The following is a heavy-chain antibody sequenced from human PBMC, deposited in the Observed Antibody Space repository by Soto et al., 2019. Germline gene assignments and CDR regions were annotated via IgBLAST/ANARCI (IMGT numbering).Heavy chain of an antibody. V-gene: IGHV3-21*01. CDR3: ARGGYYYDISAFDI. D-gene: IGHD3-22*01. Sequence: EVQLVESGGGLVKPGGSLRLSCAASGFTFSVYSMNWLRQAPGKGLEWVSSISSRSSYIYYADSVKGRFTISRDNAKNSLFLQRNSLRAEDTAVYYCARGGYYYDISAFDIWGQGTMVTVSS. CDR2: ISSRSSYI. J-gene: IGHJ3*02. CDR1: GFTFSVYS.